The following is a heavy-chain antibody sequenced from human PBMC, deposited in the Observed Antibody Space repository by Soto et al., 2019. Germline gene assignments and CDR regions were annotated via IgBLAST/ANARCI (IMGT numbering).Heavy chain of an antibody. CDR3: ARGSLQAVAAPVDY. D-gene: IGHD6-19*01. CDR2: IIPIFGTA. CDR1: GGTFSSYA. V-gene: IGHV1-69*13. J-gene: IGHJ4*02. Sequence: ASVKVSCKASGGTFSSYAISWVRQAPGQGLEWMGGIIPIFGTANYAQKFQGRVTITADESTSTAYMELSSLRSEDTAVYYCARGSLQAVAAPVDYWGQGTLVTVSS.